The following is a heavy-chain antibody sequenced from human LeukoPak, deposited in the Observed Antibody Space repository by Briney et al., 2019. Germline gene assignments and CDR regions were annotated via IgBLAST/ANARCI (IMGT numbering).Heavy chain of an antibody. CDR1: GGTFSSYA. CDR2: IIPIFGTA. D-gene: IGHD6-13*01. J-gene: IGHJ3*02. Sequence: ASVKVSCKASGGTFSSYAISWVRQAPGQGLEWMGGIIPIFGTANYAQKFQGRVTITADKSTSTAYMELSSLRSEDTAVYYCARDFILSSSTPGNDAFDIWGQGTMVTVSS. CDR3: ARDFILSSSTPGNDAFDI. V-gene: IGHV1-69*06.